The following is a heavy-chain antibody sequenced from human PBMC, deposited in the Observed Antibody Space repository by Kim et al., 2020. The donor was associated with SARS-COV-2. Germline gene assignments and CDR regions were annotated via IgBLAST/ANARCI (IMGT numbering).Heavy chain of an antibody. CDR1: GFTFSSYS. D-gene: IGHD5-12*01. CDR2: ISSSSSYI. J-gene: IGHJ4*02. CDR3: AGEMATIGYFDY. V-gene: IGHV3-21*01. Sequence: GGSLRLSCAASGFTFSSYSMNWVRQAPGKGLEWVSSISSSSSYIYYADSVKGRFTISRDNAKNSLYLQMNSLRAEDTAVYYCAGEMATIGYFDYWGQGTLVTVSS.